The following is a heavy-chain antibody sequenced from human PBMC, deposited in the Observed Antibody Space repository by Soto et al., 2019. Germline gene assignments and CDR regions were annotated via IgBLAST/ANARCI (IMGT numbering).Heavy chain of an antibody. D-gene: IGHD3-22*01. Sequence: ASVKVSCKASGGTFSSYAISWVRQAPGQGLEWMGGIIPIFGTANYAQKFQGRVTITADESTSTAYMELSSLRSEDTAVYYCARDNYYDSSGPSRYFDLWGRGTLVTVSS. CDR3: ARDNYYDSSGPSRYFDL. CDR2: IIPIFGTA. CDR1: GGTFSSYA. J-gene: IGHJ2*01. V-gene: IGHV1-69*13.